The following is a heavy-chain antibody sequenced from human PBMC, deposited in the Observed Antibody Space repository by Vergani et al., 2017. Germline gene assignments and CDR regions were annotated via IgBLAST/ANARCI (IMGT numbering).Heavy chain of an antibody. J-gene: IGHJ6*02. CDR1: GGTFSSYT. CDR3: ARATTVTTYSPGYGMDV. CDR2: INPNSGGT. V-gene: IGHV1-2*02. Sequence: QVQLVQSGAEVKKPGSSVKVSCKASGGTFSSYTISWVRQAPGQGLEWMGWINPNSGGTNYAQKFQGRVTMTRDTSISTAYMELSRLRSDDTAVYYCARATTVTTYSPGYGMDVWGQGTTVTVSS. D-gene: IGHD4-17*01.